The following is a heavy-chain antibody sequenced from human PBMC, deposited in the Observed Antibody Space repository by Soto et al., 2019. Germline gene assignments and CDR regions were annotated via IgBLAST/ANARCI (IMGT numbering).Heavy chain of an antibody. CDR3: ARIRFLDY. J-gene: IGHJ4*02. V-gene: IGHV3-7*03. Sequence: EVQLVESGGGLVQPGGSLRLSCAGSGFTFSSYWMGWVRQAPGKGLEWVANIKQDGSERYYVDSVQGRFTISRDNAKNSLFLQMNRLRADDTAIYYCARIRFLDYWGQGTLVTVSS. CDR2: IKQDGSER. D-gene: IGHD3-3*01. CDR1: GFTFSSYW.